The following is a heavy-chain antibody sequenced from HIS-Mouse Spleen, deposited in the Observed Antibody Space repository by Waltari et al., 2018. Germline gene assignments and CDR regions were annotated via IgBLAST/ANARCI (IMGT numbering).Heavy chain of an antibody. Sequence: QVQLVQSGAEVKKPGASVKVSCKASGYTFTSYDINWVRQATGHGLEWMGWMNPNSGNTGYAQKFQGRVTMTRNTSISTAYMELSRLRSEDTAVYYCARIGSHRRGYSYGYWFDPWGQGTLVTVSS. CDR2: MNPNSGNT. J-gene: IGHJ5*02. CDR3: ARIGSHRRGYSYGYWFDP. V-gene: IGHV1-8*01. CDR1: GYTFTSYD. D-gene: IGHD5-18*01.